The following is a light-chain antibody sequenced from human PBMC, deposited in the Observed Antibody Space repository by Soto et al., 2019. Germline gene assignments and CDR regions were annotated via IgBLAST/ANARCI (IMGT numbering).Light chain of an antibody. J-gene: IGKJ2*01. V-gene: IGKV1-39*01. CDR2: AAS. Sequence: DIQMTQSPSSLSASVGDRVTITCRASQSIGTYLNWYHQKPGKAPKLLIYAASSLQGGVPSRFSGSGSGTDFTLTITSLQPEDFATYYCQQTYSSPPSFGLGTKLEIK. CDR1: QSIGTY. CDR3: QQTYSSPPS.